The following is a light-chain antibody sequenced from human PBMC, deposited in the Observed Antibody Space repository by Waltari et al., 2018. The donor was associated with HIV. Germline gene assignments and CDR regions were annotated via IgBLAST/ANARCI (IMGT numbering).Light chain of an antibody. V-gene: IGKV1-27*01. J-gene: IGKJ4*01. CDR3: QKYNTVPLT. Sequence: DIQMTQSPSFLSASVGDRVTITCRASQGITDYLAWYQQKPGKVPKLLIYAASTLQSGVPSRFSGRGSGTHFTLTIDSLQPEDVATYYCQKYNTVPLTFGGGTKVEIK. CDR2: AAS. CDR1: QGITDY.